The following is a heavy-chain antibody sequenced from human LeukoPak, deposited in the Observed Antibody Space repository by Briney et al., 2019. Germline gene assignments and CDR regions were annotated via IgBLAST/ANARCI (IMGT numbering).Heavy chain of an antibody. CDR1: GYSFTSYW. J-gene: IGHJ5*02. Sequence: GESLKISCKGSGYSFTSYWIGWVRRMPGKGLEGMGIIYPGDSDTRYSPSFQGQVTISADKSISTAYLQWSSLKASDTAMYYCARRGLSGSGSRPPWFDPWGQGTLVTVSS. CDR3: ARRGLSGSGSRPPWFDP. CDR2: IYPGDSDT. D-gene: IGHD3-10*01. V-gene: IGHV5-51*01.